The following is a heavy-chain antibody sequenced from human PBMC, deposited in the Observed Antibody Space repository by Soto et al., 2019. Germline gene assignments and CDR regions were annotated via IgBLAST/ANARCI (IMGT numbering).Heavy chain of an antibody. CDR3: TRGPTHGAFDI. CDR1: GFSFSNSD. Sequence: QVYLEESGGGVVQPGRSLRLSCVASGFSFSNSDMQWVRQAPGKGLEWLAHISIDGSRKYYADSVKGRFTGSRENSKNTLYLQINGLGPEEAALYYFTRGPTHGAFDIWCQGKMVTVSS. J-gene: IGHJ3*02. V-gene: IGHV3-30*03. CDR2: ISIDGSRK.